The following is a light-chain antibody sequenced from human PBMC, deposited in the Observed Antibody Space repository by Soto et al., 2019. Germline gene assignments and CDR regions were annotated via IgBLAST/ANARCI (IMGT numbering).Light chain of an antibody. V-gene: IGLV2-14*01. Sequence: QSALTQPASVSGSPGQSITISCTGTSSDVGGYNYVSWYQQHPGKAPKLMIYDVSNRPSGASNRFSGSKSGNTASLTISGLQAEDEADYYCSSYTSSSTLYVFGXGTKVTVL. CDR1: SSDVGGYNY. J-gene: IGLJ1*01. CDR3: SSYTSSSTLYV. CDR2: DVS.